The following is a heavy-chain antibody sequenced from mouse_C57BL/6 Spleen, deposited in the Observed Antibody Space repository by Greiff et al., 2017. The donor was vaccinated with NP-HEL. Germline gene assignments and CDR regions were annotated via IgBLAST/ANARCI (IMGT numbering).Heavy chain of an antibody. Sequence: EVKLMESGGGLVKPGGSLKLSCAASGFTFSDYGMHWVRQAPEKGLEWVAYISSGSSTIYYADTVKGRFTISRDNAKNTLFLQMTSLRSEDTAVYYCARWEYDYPYWGQGTTLTVSS. J-gene: IGHJ2*01. D-gene: IGHD2-4*01. CDR2: ISSGSSTI. CDR3: ARWEYDYPY. CDR1: GFTFSDYG. V-gene: IGHV5-17*01.